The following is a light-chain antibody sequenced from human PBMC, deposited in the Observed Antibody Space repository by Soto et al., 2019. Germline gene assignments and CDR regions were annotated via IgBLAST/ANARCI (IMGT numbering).Light chain of an antibody. Sequence: EIVLTQSPATLSLSPGERATLSCRASQSVSTSLGWYQQKPGQAPRLLIYDASNRATGIPDRFSGSGSGTDFTLTISSLEPEDFAVYYCQQRSNWITFGQGTRLEIK. CDR1: QSVSTS. J-gene: IGKJ5*01. CDR3: QQRSNWIT. V-gene: IGKV3-11*01. CDR2: DAS.